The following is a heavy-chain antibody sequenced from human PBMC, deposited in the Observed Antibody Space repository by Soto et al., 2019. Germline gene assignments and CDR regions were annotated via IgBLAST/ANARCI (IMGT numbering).Heavy chain of an antibody. CDR3: ARVLTIPYYYYYYMDF. D-gene: IGHD2-21*01. CDR1: GGSLSGYY. CDR2: INHSGST. Sequence: PSETLSLTCAVYGGSLSGYYWSWIRQPPGKGLEWIGEINHSGSTNYNPSLKSRVTISVDTSKNQFSLKLSSVTAADTAVYYCARVLTIPYYYYYYMDFWGKGTTVTVSS. J-gene: IGHJ6*03. V-gene: IGHV4-34*01.